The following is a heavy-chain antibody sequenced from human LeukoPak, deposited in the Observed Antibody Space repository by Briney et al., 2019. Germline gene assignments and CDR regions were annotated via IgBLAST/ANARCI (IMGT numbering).Heavy chain of an antibody. CDR2: INHSGST. J-gene: IGHJ5*02. CDR3: ARGGCRFLEWLRWFDP. V-gene: IGHV4-34*01. CDR1: GGSFSGYY. D-gene: IGHD3-3*01. Sequence: SETLSLTCAVYGGSFSGYYWSWIRQPPGKGLEWIGEINHSGSTNYNPSLKSRVTISVDTSKNQFSLKLSSVTAADTAVYYCARGGCRFLEWLRWFDPWGQGTLVTVSS.